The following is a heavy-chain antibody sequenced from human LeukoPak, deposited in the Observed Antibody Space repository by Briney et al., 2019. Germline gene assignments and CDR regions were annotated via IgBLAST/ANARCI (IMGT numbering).Heavy chain of an antibody. J-gene: IGHJ5*02. CDR1: GFTFRSYA. Sequence: GGSLRLSCAGSGFTFRSYAMSWVRQAPGKGLEWVSAISGSGGSTYYADSVKGPFTISRDNSKNTLYLQMNSLRAEDTAVYYCATLSRIGEAAAGTSWFDPWGQGTLVTVSS. CDR3: ATLSRIGEAAAGTSWFDP. V-gene: IGHV3-23*01. CDR2: ISGSGGST. D-gene: IGHD6-13*01.